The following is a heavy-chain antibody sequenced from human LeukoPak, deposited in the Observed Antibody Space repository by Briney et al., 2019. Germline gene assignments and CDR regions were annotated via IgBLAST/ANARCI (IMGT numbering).Heavy chain of an antibody. CDR1: GGSISSYY. V-gene: IGHV4-59*08. Sequence: KSSETLSLTWTVSGGSISSYYWSWIRQPPGKGLEWIAYISDIGSINYNPSLKSRVTISLDTSKNQFSLKLSSVTAADTAVYYCAGHHPRNTVDFWGQGTLVTVSS. CDR2: ISDIGSI. D-gene: IGHD2/OR15-2a*01. CDR3: AGHHPRNTVDF. J-gene: IGHJ4*02.